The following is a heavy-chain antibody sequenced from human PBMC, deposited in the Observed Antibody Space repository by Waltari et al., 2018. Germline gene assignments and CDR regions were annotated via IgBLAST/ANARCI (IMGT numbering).Heavy chain of an antibody. CDR3: ARVSSGSYRYYFDY. D-gene: IGHD1-26*01. CDR2: IYHSGST. Sequence: QVQLQESGPGLVKPSETLSLTCAVPGYSISSGYYWGWIRQPPGKGLEWIGSIYHSGSTYYNPSLKSRVTISVDTSKNQFSLKLSSVTAADTAVYYCARVSSGSYRYYFDYWGQGTLVTVSS. CDR1: GYSISSGYY. J-gene: IGHJ4*02. V-gene: IGHV4-38-2*01.